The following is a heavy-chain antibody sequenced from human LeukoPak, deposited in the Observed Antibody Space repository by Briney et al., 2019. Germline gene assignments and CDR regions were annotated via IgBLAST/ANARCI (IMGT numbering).Heavy chain of an antibody. CDR2: ISFSGST. D-gene: IGHD1/OR15-1a*01. Sequence: PSETLSLTCTVSGGSMSPYYWSWMRQPPGRGLEWIGHISFSGSTNYYPSLKSRVTISIDTSRNQFSLKLNSVTAADTAVYYCVRHTGGTTLDYWGQGTQVTVSS. CDR1: GGSMSPYY. V-gene: IGHV4-59*08. J-gene: IGHJ4*02. CDR3: VRHTGGTTLDY.